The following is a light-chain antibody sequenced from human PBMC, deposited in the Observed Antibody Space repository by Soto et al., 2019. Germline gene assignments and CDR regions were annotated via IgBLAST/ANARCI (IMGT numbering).Light chain of an antibody. CDR3: QQYNDWPRT. CDR1: QSVSSS. J-gene: IGKJ1*01. V-gene: IGKV3-15*01. CDR2: GAS. Sequence: EIVMTQSPATLSVSPGERAPLSCRASQSVSSSLAWYQQKPSQAPRLLIYGASTRATGVPARFSGGGSGTEFTLTISSLQSEDFAVYYCQQYNDWPRTFGQGTKVEI.